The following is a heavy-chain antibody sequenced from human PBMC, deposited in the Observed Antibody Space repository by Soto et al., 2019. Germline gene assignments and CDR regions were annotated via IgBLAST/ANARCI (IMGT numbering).Heavy chain of an antibody. Sequence: GGSLRLSCAASGFTFSSYAMSWVRQAPGKGLEWVSAISGSGGSTYYADSVKGRFTISRDNSKNTLYLQMNSLRAEDTAVYYCAKGGLYCTNGVCYTRWFDPWGQGTLVTVSS. D-gene: IGHD2-8*01. CDR1: GFTFSSYA. V-gene: IGHV3-23*01. J-gene: IGHJ5*02. CDR2: ISGSGGST. CDR3: AKGGLYCTNGVCYTRWFDP.